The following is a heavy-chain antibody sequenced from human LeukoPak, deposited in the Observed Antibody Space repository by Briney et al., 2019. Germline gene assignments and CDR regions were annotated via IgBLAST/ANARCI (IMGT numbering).Heavy chain of an antibody. Sequence: GSLRLSCAASGFTFSSYSTNWVRQAPGKGLEWVSYISSSSSTIYYADSLKGRFTISRDNAKNSLYLQMNSLRAEDTAVYYCARGLAPEVGSTPDYWGQGTLVTVSS. D-gene: IGHD1-26*01. V-gene: IGHV3-48*04. CDR2: ISSSSSTI. CDR1: GFTFSSYS. J-gene: IGHJ4*02. CDR3: ARGLAPEVGSTPDY.